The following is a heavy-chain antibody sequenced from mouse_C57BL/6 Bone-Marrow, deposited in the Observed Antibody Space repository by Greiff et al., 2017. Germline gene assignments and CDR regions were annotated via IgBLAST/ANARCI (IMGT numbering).Heavy chain of an antibody. J-gene: IGHJ3*01. Sequence: EVKLVESGGGLVKPGGSLKLSCAASGFTFSDYGIHWVRQAPEKGLEWVAYISSGSSTIYYADTVKGPFTISRDNAKNTLFMQMTRLRSEDTAMYYCARGYDFAYWGQGTLVTVSA. D-gene: IGHD2-2*01. V-gene: IGHV5-17*01. CDR3: ARGYDFAY. CDR1: GFTFSDYG. CDR2: ISSGSSTI.